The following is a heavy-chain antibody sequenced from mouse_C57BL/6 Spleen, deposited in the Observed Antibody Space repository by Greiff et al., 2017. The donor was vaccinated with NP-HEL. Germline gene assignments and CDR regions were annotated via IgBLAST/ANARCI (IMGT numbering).Heavy chain of an antibody. J-gene: IGHJ2*01. CDR3: ARSGDGYYFDY. Sequence: VQVVESGAELARPGASVKLSCKASGYTFTSYGISWVKQRTGQGLEWIGEIYPRSGNTYYNEKFKGKATLTADKSSSTAYMELRSLTSEDSAVYFCARSGDGYYFDYWGQGTTLTVSS. D-gene: IGHD2-3*01. CDR2: IYPRSGNT. CDR1: GYTFTSYG. V-gene: IGHV1-81*01.